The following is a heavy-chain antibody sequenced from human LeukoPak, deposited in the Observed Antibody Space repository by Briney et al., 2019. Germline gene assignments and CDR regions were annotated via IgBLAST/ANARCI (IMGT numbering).Heavy chain of an antibody. J-gene: IGHJ4*02. CDR1: GFTFDDYG. V-gene: IGHV3-48*04. CDR2: ISSSSSTI. Sequence: GGSLRLSCAASGFTFDDYGMSWVRQAPGKGLEWVSYISSSSSTIYYADSVKGRFTISRDNAKNSLYLQMNSLRAEDTAVYYCARDYREGPFDYWGQGTLVTVSS. D-gene: IGHD3-16*02. CDR3: ARDYREGPFDY.